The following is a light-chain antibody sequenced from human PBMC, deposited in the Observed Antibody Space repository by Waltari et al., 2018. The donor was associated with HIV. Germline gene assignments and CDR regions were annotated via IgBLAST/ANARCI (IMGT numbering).Light chain of an antibody. CDR2: TAT. J-gene: IGKJ3*01. CDR1: QNISHY. Sequence: DIQMTQSPSPLSASIGDSVTIPCRASQNISHYLNWYQQKPGKAPTALISTATTLQSGVPLRFRGSGSGTDFTLTITSLRPDDFATYFCQQSYSSPTFGPGTTVDIK. CDR3: QQSYSSPT. V-gene: IGKV1-39*01.